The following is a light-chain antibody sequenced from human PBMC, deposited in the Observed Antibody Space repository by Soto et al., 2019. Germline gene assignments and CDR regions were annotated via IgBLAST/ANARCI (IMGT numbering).Light chain of an antibody. CDR2: DNS. CDR3: QSYDSRLSAVV. V-gene: IGLV1-40*01. CDR1: SSNIGAGFD. J-gene: IGLJ2*01. Sequence: QSVLTQPPSVSGAPGQRVTISCTGNSSNIGAGFDVHWYQQLPGTAPKLLIYDNSNRPSGVPDRFSGSKSGTSASLAITGHQAEDGTDYYCQSYDSRLSAVVFGGGTKLTVL.